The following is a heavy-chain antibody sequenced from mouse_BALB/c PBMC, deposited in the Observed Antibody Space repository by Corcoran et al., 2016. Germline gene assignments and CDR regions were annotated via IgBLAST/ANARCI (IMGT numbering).Heavy chain of an antibody. Sequence: QIQLVQSGPELKKPGETVKISCKASGYTFTDYSMHWVKQAPGKGLKWMGWINTETGEPTYADDFKGRFAFSLETSASTAYLQINNLKNEDTATYFCARGGYYGSSYCWGQGTLVIVSA. CDR2: INTETGEP. D-gene: IGHD1-1*01. V-gene: IGHV9-2-1*01. J-gene: IGHJ3*01. CDR1: GYTFTDYS. CDR3: ARGGYYGSSYC.